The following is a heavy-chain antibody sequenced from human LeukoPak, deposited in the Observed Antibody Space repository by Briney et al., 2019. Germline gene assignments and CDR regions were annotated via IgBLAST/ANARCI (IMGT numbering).Heavy chain of an antibody. Sequence: GGSLRLSCAASGFXFSTYAMSWVRLAPGKGLEWVSSISGDGGSTFYPDSAKGRFTISRENSKSTLFLQMNSLTAADTAVYYCAKDMGTFDYWGQGTLVTVSS. CDR2: ISGDGGST. D-gene: IGHD7-27*01. CDR3: AKDMGTFDY. CDR1: GFXFSTYA. V-gene: IGHV3-23*01. J-gene: IGHJ4*02.